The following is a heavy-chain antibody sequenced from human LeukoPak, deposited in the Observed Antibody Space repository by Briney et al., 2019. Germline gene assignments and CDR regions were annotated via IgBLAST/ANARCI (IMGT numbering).Heavy chain of an antibody. CDR2: ITVYNGDT. D-gene: IGHD6-19*01. J-gene: IGHJ4*02. Sequence: ASVTVSCKASGYTFINHGVTWVRQAPGQGLEWMGRITVYNGDTKSAQKFQGRVTMTADTSTNTAYMELGSLTSDDTAVYYCARDSSGYSSGWYPDYWGQGTLVTVSS. V-gene: IGHV1-18*01. CDR1: GYTFINHG. CDR3: ARDSSGYSSGWYPDY.